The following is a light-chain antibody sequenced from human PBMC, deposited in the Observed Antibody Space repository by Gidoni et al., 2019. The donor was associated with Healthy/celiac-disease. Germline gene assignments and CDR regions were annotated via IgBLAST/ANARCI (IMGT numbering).Light chain of an antibody. CDR2: EVS. CDR3: SSYAGSNIVV. CDR1: SSDVGGYNY. J-gene: IGLJ2*01. V-gene: IGLV2-8*01. Sequence: QPAPTQSPSASGSPGQSVTISCTGTSSDVGGYNYVSWYQQHPGKAPKLMIYEVSKRPSGVPDRFSGSKSGNTASLTVSGLQAEDEADYYCSSYAGSNIVVFGGGTKLTVL.